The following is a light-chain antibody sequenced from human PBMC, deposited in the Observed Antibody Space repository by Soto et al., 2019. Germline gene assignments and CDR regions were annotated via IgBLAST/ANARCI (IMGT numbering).Light chain of an antibody. Sequence: EIVLTQSPVTLSLSPGQRATLSCRASVMISTYVAWYQQKPGQAPRLLIYGASSRATGIPDRFSGSGPGTDFTLTISRLEPEDFAVYYCQHFGSSRGTFGQGTKVDIK. J-gene: IGKJ1*01. CDR3: QHFGSSRGT. CDR2: GAS. V-gene: IGKV3-20*01. CDR1: VMISTY.